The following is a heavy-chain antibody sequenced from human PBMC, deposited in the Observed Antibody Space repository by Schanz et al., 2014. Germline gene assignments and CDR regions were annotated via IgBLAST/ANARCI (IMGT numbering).Heavy chain of an antibody. Sequence: QLQLVQSGPEVAEPGSSVKVSCKTSGGTFSNHGITWVRQAPGQGLEWMGWISAYNGNTNYAQKLQGRVTMTTDTSTSTAYMDLSSLRPEDTAVYYCARGGYSSGWYDRDIAHFDYWGQGTLVTVSS. D-gene: IGHD6-19*01. CDR1: GGTFSNHG. CDR2: ISAYNGNT. CDR3: ARGGYSSGWYDRDIAHFDY. J-gene: IGHJ4*02. V-gene: IGHV1-18*01.